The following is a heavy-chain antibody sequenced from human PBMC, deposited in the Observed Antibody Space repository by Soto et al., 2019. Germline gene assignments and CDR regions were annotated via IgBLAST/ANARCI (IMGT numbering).Heavy chain of an antibody. J-gene: IGHJ3*02. Sequence: GGSLRLTCAASGFTFDDYDMHWVRQAPAQGLEWVSGISWNYASIGYADSVKGRFTISRDNATNSLYPQMNSLRAEDTAFYYCAKAFYYDSTPNAFDIWGQGTMVTVSS. CDR2: ISWNYASI. V-gene: IGHV3-9*01. CDR1: GFTFDDYD. CDR3: AKAFYYDSTPNAFDI. D-gene: IGHD3-22*01.